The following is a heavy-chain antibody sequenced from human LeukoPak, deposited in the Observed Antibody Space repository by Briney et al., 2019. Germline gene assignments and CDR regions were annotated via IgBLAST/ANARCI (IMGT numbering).Heavy chain of an antibody. Sequence: GGTLSLTCSVSGFTFSTYVMYWVRQAPGKGLEYVSAISSIGGTTYYAASLKGRFNISRDNSKHTLYLQMSSLCPEDTAMYYCVGYCETTNFRMSDYWGQGTLVAVSS. V-gene: IGHV3-64D*09. J-gene: IGHJ4*02. CDR2: ISSIGGTT. CDR3: VGYCETTNFRMSDY. D-gene: IGHD2-15*01. CDR1: GFTFSTYV.